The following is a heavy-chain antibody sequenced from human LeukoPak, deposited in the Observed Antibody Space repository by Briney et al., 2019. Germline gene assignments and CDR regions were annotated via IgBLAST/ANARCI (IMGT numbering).Heavy chain of an antibody. D-gene: IGHD3-22*01. Sequence: GGSLRLSCAASGFTFANYVTHWVRQAPGKGLEWVAVTSPDEGLKFYGDSVKGRFTISRDNSKNTLYLQMYSLRAEDTAVYYCAKISGYYTSDYWGQGTLVTVSS. V-gene: IGHV3-30*04. CDR1: GFTFANYV. J-gene: IGHJ4*02. CDR3: AKISGYYTSDY. CDR2: TSPDEGLK.